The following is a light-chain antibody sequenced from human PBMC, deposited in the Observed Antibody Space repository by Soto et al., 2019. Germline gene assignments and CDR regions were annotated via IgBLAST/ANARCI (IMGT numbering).Light chain of an antibody. Sequence: EIVTKNAPANLSMSAGDRDTLSCRASQSVGSNLAWYQQKPGQAPRLLIYGVSTRATGIPARFSGSGSGTEFTLTISSLQSEDFAVYYCQQYNNWPRTFGQGTKVDI. V-gene: IGKV3-15*01. CDR3: QQYNNWPRT. CDR1: QSVGSN. CDR2: GVS. J-gene: IGKJ1*01.